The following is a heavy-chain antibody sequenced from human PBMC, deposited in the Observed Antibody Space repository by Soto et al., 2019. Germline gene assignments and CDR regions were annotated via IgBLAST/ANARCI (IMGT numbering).Heavy chain of an antibody. CDR3: ARHSNRNYGLYYFDY. D-gene: IGHD4-4*01. Sequence: GSLRLSCAASGFTFSSYSMNWVRQSPGKGLEWIGYVYYSGSTKYRPSLKSRVTISVDTSKNQFSLKVSSATAADTAVYYCARHSNRNYGLYYFDYWGLGALVTVSS. CDR2: VYYSGST. J-gene: IGHJ4*02. V-gene: IGHV4-59*08. CDR1: GFTFSSYS.